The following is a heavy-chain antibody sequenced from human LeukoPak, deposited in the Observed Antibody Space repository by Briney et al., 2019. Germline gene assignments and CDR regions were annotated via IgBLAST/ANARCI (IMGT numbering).Heavy chain of an antibody. Sequence: GGSLRLSCAASGFTFSSYWMHWVRQAPGKGLEWVARINSDGTDISYGDSVKGRFTISRDNAKNALYLQMNSLRVEDTAVYYCARVGYYDSSNYYAYFQHWGQGTLVTVSS. CDR2: INSDGTDI. CDR1: GFTFSSYW. CDR3: ARVGYYDSSNYYAYFQH. J-gene: IGHJ1*01. V-gene: IGHV3-74*01. D-gene: IGHD3-22*01.